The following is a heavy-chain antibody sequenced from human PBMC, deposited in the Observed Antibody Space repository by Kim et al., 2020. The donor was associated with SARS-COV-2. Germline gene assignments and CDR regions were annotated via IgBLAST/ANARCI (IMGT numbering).Heavy chain of an antibody. V-gene: IGHV1-18*01. CDR2: ISTYNKDT. CDR3: ARKHFGSYEDY. CDR1: GYTFTSYG. J-gene: IGHJ4*01. Sequence: ASVKVSCKASGYTFTSYGISWVRQAPGQGLEWMGWISTYNKDTNYVQNFQGRVTMTTDTSTTTAYLELRSLRSDDTAVYYCARKHFGSYEDYWGHGTLVTVSS. D-gene: IGHD1-26*01.